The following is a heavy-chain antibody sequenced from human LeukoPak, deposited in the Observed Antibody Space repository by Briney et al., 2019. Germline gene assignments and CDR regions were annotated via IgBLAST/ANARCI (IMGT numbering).Heavy chain of an antibody. CDR2: ISAYNGNT. D-gene: IGHD3-9*01. J-gene: IGHJ4*02. V-gene: IGHV1-18*01. CDR3: ARWAHYDILTGYPHFDY. Sequence: ASVKVSCKASGYTFTSYGISWVRQAPGQGLEWMGWISAYNGNTNYAQKLQGRVTMTTDTSTSTAYMELRSLRSDDTAVYYCARWAHYDILTGYPHFDYWGQGTLVTVSS. CDR1: GYTFTSYG.